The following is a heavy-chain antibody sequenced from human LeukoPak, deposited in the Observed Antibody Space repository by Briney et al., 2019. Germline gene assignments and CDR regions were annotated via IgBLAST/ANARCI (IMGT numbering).Heavy chain of an antibody. Sequence: SATLSLTCTVSGGSISIGGYYWTWIREHPGKGLEWFGYIYYSGSTYYNRSLTTRVTILVGTSKNQFSLKLSSVTAADTAVYYCARANRDGYDYDFDYWGQGTLVTVSS. CDR3: ARANRDGYDYDFDY. CDR1: GGSISIGGYY. CDR2: IYYSGST. D-gene: IGHD5-24*01. J-gene: IGHJ4*02. V-gene: IGHV4-31*03.